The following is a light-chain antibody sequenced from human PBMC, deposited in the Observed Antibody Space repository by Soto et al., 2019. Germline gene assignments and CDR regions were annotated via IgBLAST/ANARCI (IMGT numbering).Light chain of an antibody. Sequence: EIVFTQAPATLSLSPGERATLSCRASQSVSSCLAWYQQKPGQAPRLLIYDASNRATGIPARFSGSGSGTDFTLTISSLEPEDFVVYYCQQRSNWPPLFTFGPGTKVDIK. CDR1: QSVSSC. J-gene: IGKJ3*01. V-gene: IGKV3-11*01. CDR3: QQRSNWPPLFT. CDR2: DAS.